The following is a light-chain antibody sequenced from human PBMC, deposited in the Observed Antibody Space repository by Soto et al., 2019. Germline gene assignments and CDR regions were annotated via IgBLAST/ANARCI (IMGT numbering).Light chain of an antibody. V-gene: IGKV1-5*03. CDR2: KAS. Sequence: DIQVTQSPSTLSASVGDRVTITCRASQSISTWLAWYQQKPGKAPELLIYKASSLQSGVPSRFSGSGSGTEFTLTISGLQPVDLATYHRKHYNVHSPFAQGT. CDR1: QSISTW. CDR3: KHYNVHSP. J-gene: IGKJ2*01.